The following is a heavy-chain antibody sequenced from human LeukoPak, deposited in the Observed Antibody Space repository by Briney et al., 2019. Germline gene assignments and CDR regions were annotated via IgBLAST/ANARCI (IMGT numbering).Heavy chain of an antibody. CDR3: ARRLRRGQYASCYLD. J-gene: IGHJ4*02. Sequence: ASVKVSCKASGYTFTGYYMHWVRQAPGQGLERMGWINPNSGGTNYAQKFQGRVTMTRDTSISTAYMELSRLRSDDTAVYYCARRLRRGQYASCYLDWGQGTLVTVSS. V-gene: IGHV1-2*02. D-gene: IGHD2-2*01. CDR2: INPNSGGT. CDR1: GYTFTGYY.